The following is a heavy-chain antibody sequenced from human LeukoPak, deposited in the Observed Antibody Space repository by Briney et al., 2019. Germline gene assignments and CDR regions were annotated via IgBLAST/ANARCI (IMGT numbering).Heavy chain of an antibody. CDR1: GESFTSYW. J-gene: IGHJ4*02. Sequence: GESLKISCKASGESFTSYWIGWVRQMPEKGLEWMGIIYPGDSDTRYSPSFQGQVTISADKSISTAYLQWSSLKASDTAMYYCARGTNSRVVRFAYWGQGTLVTVSS. CDR3: ARGTNSRVVRFAY. D-gene: IGHD3-22*01. V-gene: IGHV5-51*01. CDR2: IYPGDSDT.